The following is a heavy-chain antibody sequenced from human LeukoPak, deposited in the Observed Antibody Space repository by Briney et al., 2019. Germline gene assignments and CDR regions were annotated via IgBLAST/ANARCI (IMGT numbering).Heavy chain of an antibody. CDR2: ISSSGST. CDR3: ARMVLNEGEGYFDL. Sequence: SETLSLTCTVSGVSISPNHWTWIRQPAGKGLEWIGRISSSGSTNYNASLRSRVTLSLDTSKSQFSLMLSSVIAADTAVYYCARMVLNEGEGYFDLWGRGTLVTVS. J-gene: IGHJ2*01. CDR1: GVSISPNH. D-gene: IGHD4/OR15-4a*01. V-gene: IGHV4-4*07.